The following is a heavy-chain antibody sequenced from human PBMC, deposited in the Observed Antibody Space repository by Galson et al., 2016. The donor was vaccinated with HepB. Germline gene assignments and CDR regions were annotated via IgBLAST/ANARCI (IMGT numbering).Heavy chain of an antibody. J-gene: IGHJ4*02. D-gene: IGHD6-19*01. Sequence: SLRLSCAASGFTFQNYAMHWVRQAPGKGLEWISFITWVGDTTYYANSVKGRFTISRDNSKNSLYLQMSSLRAEDTALYYCAKDIYTGGRSKGDGFHYWGQGTLVTVSS. V-gene: IGHV3-43D*03. CDR1: GFTFQNYA. CDR2: ITWVGDTT. CDR3: AKDIYTGGRSKGDGFHY.